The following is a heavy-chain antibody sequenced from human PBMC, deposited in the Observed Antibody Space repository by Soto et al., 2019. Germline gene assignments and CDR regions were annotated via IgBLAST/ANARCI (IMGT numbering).Heavy chain of an antibody. Sequence: SETLSLTCTVSGTSISGSDYYWGWIRQPPGKGLEWITSIYYTGMTYYNPSLKSRGTISVDRSKNQLSLRSEDTAVYYCARTPGDSIPYYFDYWGQGTLVTVSS. V-gene: IGHV4-39*01. CDR3: ARTPGDSIPYYFDY. CDR1: GTSISGSDYY. J-gene: IGHJ4*02. D-gene: IGHD4-17*01. CDR2: IYYTGMT.